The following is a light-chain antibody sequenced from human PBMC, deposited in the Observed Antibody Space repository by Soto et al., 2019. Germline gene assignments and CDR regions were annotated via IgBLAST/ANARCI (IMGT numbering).Light chain of an antibody. Sequence: EIVLTQSPDTLSLSPGQRATLSCRASQSVRSDYFAWYQQKPGQAPRVIIFGVSTRATGVPARFSGSGSGTEFTLTISSLQSEDFAVYFCQQYDNWSYTFGQGTRLEIK. CDR1: QSVRSD. CDR2: GVS. V-gene: IGKV3D-15*01. CDR3: QQYDNWSYT. J-gene: IGKJ5*01.